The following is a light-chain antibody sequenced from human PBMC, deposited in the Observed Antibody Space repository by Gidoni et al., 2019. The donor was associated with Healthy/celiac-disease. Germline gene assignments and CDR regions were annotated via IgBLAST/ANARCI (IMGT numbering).Light chain of an antibody. J-gene: IGKJ1*01. Sequence: IVLTQSPDFHSVTPKEKVTITFRASQSIGSSLHWYQQKPDQSPKLLIKYASQSFSGVPSRVSGSGAGKDFNLTINSLEAEDAATYYCHQSSSLPHATFGQGTKVEIK. V-gene: IGKV6-21*01. CDR3: HQSSSLPHAT. CDR1: QSIGSS. CDR2: YAS.